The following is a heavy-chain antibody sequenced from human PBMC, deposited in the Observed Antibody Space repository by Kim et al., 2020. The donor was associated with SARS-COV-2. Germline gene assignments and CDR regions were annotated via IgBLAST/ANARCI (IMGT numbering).Heavy chain of an antibody. CDR3: ARRLSNTSGWGSHYCDL. CDR2: INHSGRT. J-gene: IGHJ4*02. CDR1: GGSFSGYY. V-gene: IGHV4-34*01. D-gene: IGHD3-10*01. Sequence: SETLSLTCAVYGGSFSGYYWSWIHQPPGKGLEWIGEINHSGRTNYNPSLKSRVTISVDTSKNQFSLKLTSVTAADTAVYYCARRLSNTSGWGSHYCDLWGQGILGTVSS.